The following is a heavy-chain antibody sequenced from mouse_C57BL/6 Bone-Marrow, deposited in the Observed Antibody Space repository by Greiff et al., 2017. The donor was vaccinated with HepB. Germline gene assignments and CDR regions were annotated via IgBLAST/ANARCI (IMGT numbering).Heavy chain of an antibody. CDR1: GFSFTSYA. CDR2: IWTGGGT. V-gene: IGHV2-9-1*01. D-gene: IGHD1-1*01. J-gene: IGHJ1*03. CDR3: ARKGIYYYGSSFHWYFDV. Sequence: QVQLQQSGPGLVAPSQSLSITCTVSGFSFTSYAISWVRQPPGKGLEWLGVIWTGGGTNYNSALKSRLSISKDNSKSQVFLKMNSLQTDDTARYYCARKGIYYYGSSFHWYFDVWGTGTTVTVSS.